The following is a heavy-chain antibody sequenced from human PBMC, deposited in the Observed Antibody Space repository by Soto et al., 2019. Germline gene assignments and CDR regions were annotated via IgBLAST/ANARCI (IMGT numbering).Heavy chain of an antibody. CDR2: FNPTSGST. CDR1: GYTFINYY. Sequence: QVQLVQSGAEVKKPGASVKLSCKASGYTFINYYIHWVRQAPGQGLEWMGIFNPTSGSTNYAEKFQGRVPLTMDTSTRTVYMELSRLRFDDTAVYYCARDLAAGDYWGQGTLVTVSS. J-gene: IGHJ4*02. CDR3: ARDLAAGDY. D-gene: IGHD6-13*01. V-gene: IGHV1-46*01.